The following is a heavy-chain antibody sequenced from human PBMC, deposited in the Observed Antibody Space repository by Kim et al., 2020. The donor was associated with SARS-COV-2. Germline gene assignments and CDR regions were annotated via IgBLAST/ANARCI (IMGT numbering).Heavy chain of an antibody. V-gene: IGHV4-30-2*01. CDR3: AREGVYDDGTSFYYAF. D-gene: IGHD1-1*01. CDR1: GGAISTGGYS. Sequence: SETLSLTCTVSGGAISTGGYSWSWIRQAPGKGLEWIGSHYHTDNTFYNPSLSSRVTISVDRSRTRLSLKLASVTAADTAVYYCAREGVYDDGTSFYYAF. J-gene: IGHJ3*01. CDR2: HYHTDNT.